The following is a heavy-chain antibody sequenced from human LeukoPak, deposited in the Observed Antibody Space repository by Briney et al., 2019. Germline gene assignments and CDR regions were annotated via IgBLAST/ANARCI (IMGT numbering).Heavy chain of an antibody. V-gene: IGHV4-4*02. D-gene: IGHD3-9*01. CDR1: GGSISSSNW. CDR3: ARLRVLRYFDWHPRYAFDI. Sequence: KASGTLSLTCAVSGGSISSSNWWSWVRQPPGKGLEWIGEIYHSGSTNYNPSLKSRVTISVDTSKNQFSLKLSSVTAADTAVYYCARLRVLRYFDWHPRYAFDIWGQGTMVTVSS. J-gene: IGHJ3*02. CDR2: IYHSGST.